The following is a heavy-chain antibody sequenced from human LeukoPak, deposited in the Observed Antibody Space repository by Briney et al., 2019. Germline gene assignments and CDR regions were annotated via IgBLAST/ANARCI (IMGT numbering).Heavy chain of an antibody. CDR3: AKDIGGIFGVVKVRNYMDV. V-gene: IGHV3-9*03. CDR2: ISWNSGSI. J-gene: IGHJ6*03. D-gene: IGHD3-3*01. Sequence: GGSLRLPCAASGFTFDDYAMHWVRQAPGKGLEWVSGISWNSGSIGYADSVKGRFTISRDNAKNSLFLQMNSLRAEDMALYYCAKDIGGIFGVVKVRNYMDVWGKGTTVTVSS. CDR1: GFTFDDYA.